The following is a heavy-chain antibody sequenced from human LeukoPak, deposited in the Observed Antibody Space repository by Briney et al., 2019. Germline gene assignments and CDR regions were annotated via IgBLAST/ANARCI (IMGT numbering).Heavy chain of an antibody. J-gene: IGHJ4*02. CDR2: IYTSGST. CDR3: AKEWRRDDYGDY. CDR1: GGSISSYY. V-gene: IGHV4-4*07. D-gene: IGHD5-12*01. Sequence: SETLSLTCTVSGGSISSYYWSWIRQPAGKGLEWIGRIYTSGSTNYNPSLKSRLTMSVDTSKNQFSLKLSSVTAADTAVYYGAKEWRRDDYGDYWGQGTLVTVSS.